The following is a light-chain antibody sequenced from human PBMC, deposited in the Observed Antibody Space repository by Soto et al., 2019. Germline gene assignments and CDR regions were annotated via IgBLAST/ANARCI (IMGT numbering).Light chain of an antibody. CDR2: GAS. J-gene: IGKJ2*01. CDR1: QSVSSN. V-gene: IGKV3-15*01. Sequence: EIVMTQSPATLSVSPGERATLSCRASQSVSSNLAWYQHKPGQAPRLLIYGASTRATGIPARFSGSGSGTEFTLTIGSLQSEDFAVYYCQQYNDWHPYTFGQGSMLEIK. CDR3: QQYNDWHPYT.